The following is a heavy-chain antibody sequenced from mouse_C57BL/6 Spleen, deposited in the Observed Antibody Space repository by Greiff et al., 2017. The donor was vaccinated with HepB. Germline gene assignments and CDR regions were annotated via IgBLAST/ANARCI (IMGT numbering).Heavy chain of an antibody. CDR1: GYTFTSYW. J-gene: IGHJ1*03. V-gene: IGHV1-7*01. CDR3: ATAPSGSSLNWYFDV. CDR2: INPSSGYT. D-gene: IGHD1-1*01. Sequence: QVQLQQSGAELAKPGASVKLSCKASGYTFTSYWMHWVKQRPGQGLEWIGYINPSSGYTKYNQKFKDKATLTADKSSSTAYMQLSSLTYEDSAVYDCATAPSGSSLNWYFDVWGTGTTVTVSS.